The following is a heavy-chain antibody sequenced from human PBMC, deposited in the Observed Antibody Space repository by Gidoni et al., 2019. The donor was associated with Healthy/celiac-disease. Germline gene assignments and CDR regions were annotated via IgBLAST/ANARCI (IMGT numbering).Heavy chain of an antibody. J-gene: IGHJ3*02. CDR1: VFTFGAYA. V-gene: IGHV3-49*03. CDR3: TRGPGYSSSWSAFDI. CDR2: IRSKAYGGTT. Sequence: EVQLVESGGGLVQPGRSLRLSCTASVFTFGAYAMSWFRQAPGKLLEWVGFIRSKAYGGTTEYAASVKGRFTISRDDSKSIAYLQMNSLKTEDTAVYYCTRGPGYSSSWSAFDIWGQGTMVTVSS. D-gene: IGHD6-13*01.